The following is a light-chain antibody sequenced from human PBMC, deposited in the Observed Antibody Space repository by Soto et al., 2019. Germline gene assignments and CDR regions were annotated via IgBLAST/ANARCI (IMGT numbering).Light chain of an antibody. J-gene: IGKJ1*01. CDR3: QQRDNLWT. CDR1: QSISSN. CDR2: KAS. V-gene: IGKV1-39*01. Sequence: DIQMTQSPSSLSASVVDRVTITCRASQSISSNLNWYPQKPGKATKLLIYKASNLKSGVPSRFSGSGSGTEFPLTISSLEAEDFAVYYCQQRDNLWTFGQGTK.